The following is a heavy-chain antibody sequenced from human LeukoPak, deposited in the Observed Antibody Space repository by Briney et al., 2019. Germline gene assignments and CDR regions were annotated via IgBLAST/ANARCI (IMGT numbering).Heavy chain of an antibody. CDR2: IYSGGST. V-gene: IGHV3-53*01. Sequence: GGSLRLPCPASGFTSNKNYMSWAGQAPGKGLEGVSVIYSGGSTYYADSVKGRFTISRDNSKNTLYLQMNSLRAEDTAVYYCASGLRWATGYDYWGQGTLVTVSS. CDR1: GFTSNKNY. CDR3: ASGLRWATGYDY. J-gene: IGHJ4*02. D-gene: IGHD4-23*01.